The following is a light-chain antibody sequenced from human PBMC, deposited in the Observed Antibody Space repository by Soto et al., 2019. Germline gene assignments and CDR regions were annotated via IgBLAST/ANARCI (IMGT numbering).Light chain of an antibody. CDR1: QSISSY. CDR3: LKDYNYPWK. V-gene: IGKV1-6*01. J-gene: IGKJ1*01. Sequence: IQMTHSPSSLSASVGDIVTITCRAIQSISSYLNWYQQKPGKAPKLLIYAASSLQSGVPSRFSGSGSGTDFTLTISSLQPEDFATYYCLKDYNYPWKFGQGTKVDIK. CDR2: AAS.